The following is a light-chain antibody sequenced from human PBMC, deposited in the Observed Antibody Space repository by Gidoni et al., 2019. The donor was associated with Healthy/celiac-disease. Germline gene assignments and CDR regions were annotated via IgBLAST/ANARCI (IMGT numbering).Light chain of an antibody. Sequence: DIKMTQSPSTLSASVADRVTIPCRASPSISSWLAWYQQKPGKAPKLLIYKASSVESGVSARFSGSGSGTEFTLTISSLQPDDFATYYCHKYNSDWTYGKGTKVEIK. V-gene: IGKV1-5*03. CDR1: PSISSW. J-gene: IGKJ1*01. CDR2: KAS. CDR3: HKYNSDWT.